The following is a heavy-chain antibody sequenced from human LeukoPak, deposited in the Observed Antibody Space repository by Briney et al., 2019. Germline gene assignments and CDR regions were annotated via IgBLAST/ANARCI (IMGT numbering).Heavy chain of an antibody. CDR2: ISSSGSTI. J-gene: IGHJ4*02. CDR3: ASRLPLERYFDWVPFDY. D-gene: IGHD3-9*01. Sequence: PGGSLRLSCAASGFTFSDYYMSWIRQAPGKGLEWVSYISSSGSTIYYADSVKGRFTISRDNAKNSLYLQMNSLRAEDTAVYYCASRLPLERYFDWVPFDYWGQGTLVTVSS. V-gene: IGHV3-11*04. CDR1: GFTFSDYY.